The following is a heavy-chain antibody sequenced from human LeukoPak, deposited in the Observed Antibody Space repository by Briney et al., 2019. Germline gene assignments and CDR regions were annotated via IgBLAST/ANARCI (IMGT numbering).Heavy chain of an antibody. CDR3: ASLQYYYGMDV. D-gene: IGHD4-11*01. CDR1: GFTFSSYA. J-gene: IGHJ6*02. V-gene: IGHV3-64*01. Sequence: GGSLRLSCAASGFTFSSYAMFWVRQAPGKGLESVSAISNGGSTYYANSVKGRFTISRDNSRNTLFLQMGSLRAEDMALYYCASLQYYYGMDVWGQGTTVTVSS. CDR2: ISNGGST.